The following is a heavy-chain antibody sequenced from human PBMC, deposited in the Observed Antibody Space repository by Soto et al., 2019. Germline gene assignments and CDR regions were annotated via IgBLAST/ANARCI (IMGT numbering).Heavy chain of an antibody. D-gene: IGHD6-19*01. Sequence: SLKISCKGSGYSFTSYWIGWVRQMPGKGLEWMGIIYPGDSDTRYSPSFQGQVTISADKSISTAYLQWSSLKASDTAMYYCARQISVADPYYGMDVWGQGTTVTVSS. V-gene: IGHV5-51*01. CDR1: GYSFTSYW. CDR2: IYPGDSDT. J-gene: IGHJ6*02. CDR3: ARQISVADPYYGMDV.